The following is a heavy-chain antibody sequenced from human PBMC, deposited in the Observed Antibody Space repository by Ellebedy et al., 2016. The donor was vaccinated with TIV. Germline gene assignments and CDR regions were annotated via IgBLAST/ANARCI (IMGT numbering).Heavy chain of an antibody. J-gene: IGHJ3*02. Sequence: SVKVSCXASGGTFSSYAISWVRQAPGQGLEWMGGIIPIFGTANYAQKFQGRVTMTRDTSTSTVYMELSSLRSEDTAVYYCARQMVVIAIHVDAFDIWGQGTMVTVSS. CDR2: IIPIFGTA. CDR3: ARQMVVIAIHVDAFDI. D-gene: IGHD2-21*01. CDR1: GGTFSSYA. V-gene: IGHV1-69*05.